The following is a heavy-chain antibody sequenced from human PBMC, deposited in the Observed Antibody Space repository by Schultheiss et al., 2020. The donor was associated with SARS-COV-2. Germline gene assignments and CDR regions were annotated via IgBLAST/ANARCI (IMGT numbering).Heavy chain of an antibody. CDR2: ITDSGGKT. V-gene: IGHV3-23*01. CDR1: GDYISSDYW. J-gene: IGHJ4*02. D-gene: IGHD3-3*01. CDR3: AMSITIFGVVNPT. Sequence: LSLTCAVSGDYISSDYWWTWVRQPPGKGLEWVSLITDSGGKTFYADSVKGRFTISRDNSKKTLYLQMNSLRAEDTAVYYCAMSITIFGVVNPTWGQGTLVTVSS.